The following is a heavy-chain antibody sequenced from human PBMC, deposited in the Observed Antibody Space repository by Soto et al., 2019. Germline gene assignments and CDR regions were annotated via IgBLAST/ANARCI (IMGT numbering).Heavy chain of an antibody. V-gene: IGHV4-34*01. CDR1: GASFSGSY. Sequence: PSETLSLTCAVYGASFSGSYWSWIRQPPGKGLEWTGEINHSGTINFNPSLKSRLTISLDTSKKHFSLKLSSVTDADTAAYYCARADRTLVTSYSLDVWGQGTTVTVSS. CDR2: INHSGTI. CDR3: ARADRTLVTSYSLDV. J-gene: IGHJ6*02. D-gene: IGHD2-21*02.